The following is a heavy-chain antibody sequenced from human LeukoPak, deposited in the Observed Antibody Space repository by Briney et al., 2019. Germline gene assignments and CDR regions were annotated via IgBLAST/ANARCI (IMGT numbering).Heavy chain of an antibody. Sequence: GGSLRLSCAASGSTFSNYWMSWVRQAPGKGLEWVANINEDGSEKSYVDSVKGRFTISRDTAKNSLYLQMNSLRAEDTAVYYCAKVPGCSGGSCPPLFDYWGQGTLVTVSS. V-gene: IGHV3-7*01. CDR1: GSTFSNYW. J-gene: IGHJ4*02. CDR2: INEDGSEK. CDR3: AKVPGCSGGSCPPLFDY. D-gene: IGHD2-15*01.